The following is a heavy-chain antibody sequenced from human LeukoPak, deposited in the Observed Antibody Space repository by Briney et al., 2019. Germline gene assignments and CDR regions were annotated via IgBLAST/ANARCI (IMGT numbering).Heavy chain of an antibody. CDR1: GGSISSYY. Sequence: SETLSLTCTVSGGSISSYYWSWIRQPAGKGLEWSGRIYTSGSTNYNPSLKSRVTMSVDTSKNQFSLKLSSVTAADTAVYYCARGGMVRGDSTFDIWGQGTMVTVSS. D-gene: IGHD3-10*01. J-gene: IGHJ3*02. CDR2: IYTSGST. CDR3: ARGGMVRGDSTFDI. V-gene: IGHV4-4*07.